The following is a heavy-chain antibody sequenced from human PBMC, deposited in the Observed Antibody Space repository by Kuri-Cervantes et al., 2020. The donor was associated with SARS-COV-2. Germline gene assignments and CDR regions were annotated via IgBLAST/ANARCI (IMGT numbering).Heavy chain of an antibody. J-gene: IGHJ5*02. D-gene: IGHD5-12*01. CDR1: GGSISSYY. CDR3: ARHSGYSAYDPFHWFDP. V-gene: IGHV4-59*08. CDR2: IYYSGST. Sequence: SETLSLTCTVSGGSISSYYWSWIRQPPGKGLEWIGYIYYSGSTNYNPSLKSRVTISLGTSKNQFSLKLRSVTAADTAVYYCARHSGYSAYDPFHWFDPWAQGAQVTVSS.